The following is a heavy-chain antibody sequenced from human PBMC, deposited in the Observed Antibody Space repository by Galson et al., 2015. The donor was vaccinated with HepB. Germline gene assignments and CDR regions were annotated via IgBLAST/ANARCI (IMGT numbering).Heavy chain of an antibody. CDR1: GFSLSTSGMR. Sequence: PALVKPTQTLTLTCTFSGFSLSTSGMRVSWIRQPPGKALEWLARIDWDDDKFYSTSLKTRLTISKDTSKNQVVLTMTNMDPVDTATYYCARSTGGSGSYYPRDAFDIWGQGTMVTVSS. J-gene: IGHJ3*02. V-gene: IGHV2-70*04. CDR2: IDWDDDK. CDR3: ARSTGGSGSYYPRDAFDI. D-gene: IGHD3-10*01.